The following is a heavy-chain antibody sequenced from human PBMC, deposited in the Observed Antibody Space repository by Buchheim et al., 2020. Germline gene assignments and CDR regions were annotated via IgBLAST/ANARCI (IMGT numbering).Heavy chain of an antibody. CDR2: IRSKAYGGTT. V-gene: IGHV3-49*04. D-gene: IGHD3-3*01. CDR1: GFTFGDYA. CDR3: TRVEGGNYDLYGYYGMDV. J-gene: IGHJ6*02. Sequence: EVQLVESGGGLVQPGRSLRLSCTASGFTFGDYAMSWVRQAPGKGLEWVGFIRSKAYGGTTEYAASVKGRFTISRDDSKSIAYLQMNSLKTEDTAVYYCTRVEGGNYDLYGYYGMDVWGQGTT.